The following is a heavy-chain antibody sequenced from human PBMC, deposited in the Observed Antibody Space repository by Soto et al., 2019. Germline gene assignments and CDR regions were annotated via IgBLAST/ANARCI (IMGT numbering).Heavy chain of an antibody. CDR1: GYTFTNYY. J-gene: IGHJ4*02. CDR2: INSSGGSI. CDR3: ARDGGSYYGFDY. V-gene: IGHV1-46*03. D-gene: IGHD3-16*01. Sequence: QVQLVQSGAEVKKPGASVKVSCKASGYTFTNYYMHWVRQAPGQGLEWMGIINSSGGSITYAQKFQGRVTMTRATSTSTVYMELSSLRSEDTAVYYCARDGGSYYGFDYWGQGTLVTVSS.